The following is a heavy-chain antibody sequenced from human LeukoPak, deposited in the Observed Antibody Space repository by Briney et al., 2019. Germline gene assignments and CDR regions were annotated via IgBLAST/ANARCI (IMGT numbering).Heavy chain of an antibody. D-gene: IGHD1-26*01. CDR3: ARSPLEWGLVLGTRFDY. CDR2: IYYSGST. Sequence: SETLSLTCTVSGGSISSSSYYWGWIRQPPGRGLEWIGSIYYSGSTYYNPSLKSRVTISVDTSKNQFSLKLSSVTAADTAVYYCARSPLEWGLVLGTRFDYWGQGTLVTVSS. J-gene: IGHJ4*02. V-gene: IGHV4-39*01. CDR1: GGSISSSSYY.